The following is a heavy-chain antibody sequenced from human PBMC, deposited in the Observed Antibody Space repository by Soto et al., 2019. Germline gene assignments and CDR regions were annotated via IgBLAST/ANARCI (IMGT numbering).Heavy chain of an antibody. CDR1: GFTFSSYA. CDR2: ISGSGGST. V-gene: IGHV3-23*01. D-gene: IGHD2-2*01. J-gene: IGHJ6*02. Sequence: GESLKISCAASGFTFSSYAMSWVRQAPGKGLEWVSAISGSGGSTYYADSVKGRFTISRDNSKNTLYLQMNSLRAEDTAVYYCAKARKPGDIVVVPADVWGQGTTVTVSS. CDR3: AKARKPGDIVVVPADV.